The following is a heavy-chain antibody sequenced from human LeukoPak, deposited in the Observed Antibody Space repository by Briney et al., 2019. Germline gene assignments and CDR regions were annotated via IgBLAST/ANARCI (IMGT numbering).Heavy chain of an antibody. CDR1: GISFNNYG. D-gene: IGHD5-12*01. J-gene: IGHJ4*02. Sequence: GGSLRLSCAASGISFNNYGMSWVRQAPGKGLEWVSSISNGGHHTYYADSVRGRFTISRDNSKNTLSLQMDSLRAADTAVYYCAKVISSYSGYDSYWGEGTLVTVSS. CDR3: AKVISSYSGYDSY. V-gene: IGHV3-23*01. CDR2: ISNGGHHT.